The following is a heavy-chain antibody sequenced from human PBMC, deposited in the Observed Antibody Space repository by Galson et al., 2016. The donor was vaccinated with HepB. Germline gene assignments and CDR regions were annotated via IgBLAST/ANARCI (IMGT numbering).Heavy chain of an antibody. CDR3: ARDIGEGYYGYGVLDF. CDR2: TYYTGDT. J-gene: IGHJ4*02. D-gene: IGHD3-10*01. Sequence: SETLSLTCSVSGGSVKYFYWSWVRQPPGKTLEWIGHTYYTGDTRYNPSLSRRVSISLDTSKNEVSLRLTSATAADTAVYYCARDIGEGYYGYGVLDFWGPGALVTVSS. CDR1: GGSVKYFY. V-gene: IGHV4-59*02.